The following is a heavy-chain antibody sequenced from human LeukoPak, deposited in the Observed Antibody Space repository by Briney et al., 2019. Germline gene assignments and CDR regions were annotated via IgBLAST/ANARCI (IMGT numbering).Heavy chain of an antibody. D-gene: IGHD2-2*01. V-gene: IGHV1-69*13. CDR2: IIPIFGTA. CDR1: GGTFSSYA. Sequence: SVKVSCKASGGTFSSYAISWVRQAPGQGLEWMGGIIPIFGTANSAQKFQGRVTITADESTSTAYMELSSLRSEDTAVYYCARGMSVGYCSSTSCRTYYYYYMDVWGKGTTVTVSS. CDR3: ARGMSVGYCSSTSCRTYYYYYMDV. J-gene: IGHJ6*03.